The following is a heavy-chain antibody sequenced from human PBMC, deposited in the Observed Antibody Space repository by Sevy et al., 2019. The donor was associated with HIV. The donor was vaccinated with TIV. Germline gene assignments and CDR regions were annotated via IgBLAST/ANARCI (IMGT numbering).Heavy chain of an antibody. CDR1: GGSIISGSYY. D-gene: IGHD6-13*01. Sequence: SETLSLTCTVSGGSIISGSYYWSWIRQPAGKGLEWIGRIYTSGSTNYNPSLKSRVTISVDTSKNQFSLKLSSVTAADTAVYYCARENLHEQQTIDYWGQGTLVTVSS. CDR3: ARENLHEQQTIDY. J-gene: IGHJ4*02. V-gene: IGHV4-61*02. CDR2: IYTSGST.